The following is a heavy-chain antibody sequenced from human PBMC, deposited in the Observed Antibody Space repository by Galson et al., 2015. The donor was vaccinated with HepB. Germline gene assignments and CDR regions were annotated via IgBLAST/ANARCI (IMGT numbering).Heavy chain of an antibody. J-gene: IGHJ5*02. D-gene: IGHD4-23*01. V-gene: IGHV1-69*13. CDR3: AREWNGNYWFDP. Sequence: SVKVSCKASGGTFSSYAISWVRQAPGQGLEWMGGIIPIFGTANYAQKFQGRVTITADESTSTAYMELRSLRSDDTAVYYCAREWNGNYWFDPWGQGTLVTVSS. CDR2: IIPIFGTA. CDR1: GGTFSSYA.